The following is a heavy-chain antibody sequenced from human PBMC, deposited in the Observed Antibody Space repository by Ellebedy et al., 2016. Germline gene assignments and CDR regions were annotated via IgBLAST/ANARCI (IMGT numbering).Heavy chain of an antibody. J-gene: IGHJ4*02. V-gene: IGHV5-51*01. CDR1: GFSFANYW. Sequence: GESLKISCHTSGFSFANYWIAWVRQRPGKGLEGIGVIYPGDSDIRYSPSFQGQVTISADRSTSTAYLPWTSLKASDTSIYYCARHEGPSTALIGPYDYWGPGTLVTVSS. CDR2: IYPGDSDI. D-gene: IGHD2-21*01. CDR3: ARHEGPSTALIGPYDY.